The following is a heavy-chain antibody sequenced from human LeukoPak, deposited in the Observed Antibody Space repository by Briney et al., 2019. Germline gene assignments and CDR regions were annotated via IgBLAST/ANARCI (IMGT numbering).Heavy chain of an antibody. Sequence: GGSLRLSCAASGFTFSSYSMNWVRQAPGKGLEWVSSISSSSSYIYYADSVKGRFTISRDNDKNSLYLQMNILRAEDTAVYYCARDLIADPASGAASDIWGQGTMVTVSS. J-gene: IGHJ3*02. CDR1: GFTFSSYS. CDR3: ARDLIADPASGAASDI. D-gene: IGHD6-25*01. V-gene: IGHV3-21*01. CDR2: ISSSSSYI.